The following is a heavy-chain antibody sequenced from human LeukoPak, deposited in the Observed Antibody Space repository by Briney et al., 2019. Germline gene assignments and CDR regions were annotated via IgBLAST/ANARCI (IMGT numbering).Heavy chain of an antibody. CDR3: ARASTAPNPAAIGDYGMDV. CDR2: INHSGST. V-gene: IGHV4-34*09. J-gene: IGHJ6*02. CDR1: VGSFSGYY. Sequence: NSSETLSLTCAVYVGSFSGYYWTWIRQPPGKGLEYIGEINHSGSTNYNPSLKSRVTISVDTSKNQFSLKLSSVTAADTAVYYCARASTAPNPAAIGDYGMDVWGQGTTVTVSS. D-gene: IGHD2-2*01.